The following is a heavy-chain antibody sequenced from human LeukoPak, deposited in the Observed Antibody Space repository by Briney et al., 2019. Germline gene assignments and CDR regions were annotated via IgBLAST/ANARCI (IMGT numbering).Heavy chain of an antibody. Sequence: GGSLRLSCAASGFTFNSYSMNWVRQAPGQGLEWVSSISSSSSYIYYADSVKGRFTISRDNAKNSLYLQMNSLRAEDTAVYYCARDRSPDYYDSSGYYDFDYWSQRTLVTVSS. CDR3: ARDRSPDYYDSSGYYDFDY. CDR1: GFTFNSYS. V-gene: IGHV3-21*01. D-gene: IGHD3-22*01. J-gene: IGHJ4*02. CDR2: ISSSSSYI.